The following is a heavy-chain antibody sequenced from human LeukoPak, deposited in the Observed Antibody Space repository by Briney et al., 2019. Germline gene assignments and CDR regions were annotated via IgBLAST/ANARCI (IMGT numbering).Heavy chain of an antibody. CDR1: GGTFSSYA. V-gene: IGHV1-69*05. CDR2: IIPIFGTA. CDR3: ARGVKHCSGGSRYEGYYYYYMDV. J-gene: IGHJ6*03. Sequence: ASVKVSCKASGGTFSSYAISWVRQAPGQGLEWMGGIIPIFGTANYAQKFQGRVTITTDESTSTAYMELSSLRSEDTAVYYCARGVKHCSGGSRYEGYYYYYMDVWGKGTTVTVSS. D-gene: IGHD2-15*01.